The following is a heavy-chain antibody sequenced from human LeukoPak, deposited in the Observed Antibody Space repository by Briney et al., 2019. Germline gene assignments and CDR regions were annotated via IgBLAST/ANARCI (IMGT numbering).Heavy chain of an antibody. CDR2: IYSGGST. J-gene: IGHJ4*02. CDR1: GFTVSSNY. D-gene: IGHD3-3*01. CDR3: AKGGPWYYDFWSGFDY. Sequence: GGSLRLSCAASGFTVSSNYMSWVRQAPGKGLEWVSVIYSGGSTYYADSVKGRFTISRDNSKNTLYLQMNSLRAEDTAVYYCAKGGPWYYDFWSGFDYWGQGTLVTVSS. V-gene: IGHV3-53*01.